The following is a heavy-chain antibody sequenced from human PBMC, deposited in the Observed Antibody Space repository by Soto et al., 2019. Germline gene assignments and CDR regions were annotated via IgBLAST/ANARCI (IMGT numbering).Heavy chain of an antibody. CDR2: IRSKTYGGTT. CDR1: GFPFSNAW. Sequence: SMRLSCAASGFPFSNAWINWVRQAPGKGLEWVGFIRSKTYGGTTEYAASVKGRFTISRDDSKSIAYLQMNSLKTEDTAVYYCTRVRRVAARYMDVWGKGTTVTVSS. D-gene: IGHD6-6*01. J-gene: IGHJ6*03. V-gene: IGHV3-49*04. CDR3: TRVRRVAARYMDV.